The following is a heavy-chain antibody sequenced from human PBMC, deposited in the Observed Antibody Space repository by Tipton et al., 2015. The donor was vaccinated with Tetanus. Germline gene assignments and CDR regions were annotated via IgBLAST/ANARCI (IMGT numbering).Heavy chain of an antibody. D-gene: IGHD5-18*01. J-gene: IGHJ6*02. V-gene: IGHV3-30*18. CDR3: AKSGAQLWSRHHYYYYGLGV. Sequence: SLRLSCAASGFTFSDYGMHWVRQAPGKGLEWVAVLSFDGTNEDYADSVKGRFTISRDNSKNTLFLKMNSLRPEDAAVYYCAKSGAQLWSRHHYYYYGLGVWGQGTTVSVSS. CDR2: LSFDGTNE. CDR1: GFTFSDYG.